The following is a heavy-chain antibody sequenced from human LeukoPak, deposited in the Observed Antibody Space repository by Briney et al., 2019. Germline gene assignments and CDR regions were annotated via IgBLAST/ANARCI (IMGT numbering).Heavy chain of an antibody. D-gene: IGHD1-26*01. CDR3: ARARGRWHLLPLDF. J-gene: IGHJ4*02. Sequence: PGGSLRLSCAASGFSFSNFAIHWVRQAPGKGLEWLAVISHDGATKHYADSVKGRLTISRDNSNNSLSLQMNSLSAEDTAVYYCARARGRWHLLPLDFWGQGTLVTVSS. CDR2: ISHDGATK. CDR1: GFSFSNFA. V-gene: IGHV3-30*04.